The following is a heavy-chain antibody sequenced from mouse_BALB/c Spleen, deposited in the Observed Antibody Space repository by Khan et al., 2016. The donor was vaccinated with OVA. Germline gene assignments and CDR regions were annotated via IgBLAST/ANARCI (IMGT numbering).Heavy chain of an antibody. J-gene: IGHJ3*01. V-gene: IGHV1S81*02. CDR3: TRSGYGNPFAY. CDR1: GYTFSSYY. D-gene: IGHD2-10*02. CDR2: ININNDGP. Sequence: QVQLQQSGAELVKPGASVKLSCKASGYTFSSYYMYWVKQRPGQGPEWIGGININNDGPNCNEKFKTKATLTVDKSSSTAFMHLNSLTSEDSAVYYCTRSGYGNPFAYWGQGTLVTVSP.